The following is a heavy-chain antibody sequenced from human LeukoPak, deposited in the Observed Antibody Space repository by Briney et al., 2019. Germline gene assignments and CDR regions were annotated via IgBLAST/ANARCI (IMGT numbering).Heavy chain of an antibody. CDR3: ARAGGSSWADY. J-gene: IGHJ4*02. V-gene: IGHV3-30*12. Sequence: GGSLRLSCAASGFTFSSFGMHWVRQAPGKGLEWVAVISYDGSNKYYADSVKGRFTISRDNAKNSVYLQMNSLRAEDTAVYYCARAGGSSWADYWGQGTLVTVSS. D-gene: IGHD6-13*01. CDR2: ISYDGSNK. CDR1: GFTFSSFG.